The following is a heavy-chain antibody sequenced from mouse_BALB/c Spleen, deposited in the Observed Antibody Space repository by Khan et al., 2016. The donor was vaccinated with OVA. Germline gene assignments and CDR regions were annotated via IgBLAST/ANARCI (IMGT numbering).Heavy chain of an antibody. Sequence: DVMLVESGGGLVRPGGSLKLSCAASGFSFSSYSMSWVRQTPEKRLEWVATISSGGTYTYYPDSVKGRFTISRDNAKNTLYLQMSSLKSEDTAMYYCPRDPGYYGHNPCFGYWGQGTTLTVSS. J-gene: IGHJ2*01. V-gene: IGHV5-6-4*01. CDR2: ISSGGTYT. D-gene: IGHD1-1*01. CDR1: GFSFSSYS. CDR3: PRDPGYYGHNPCFGY.